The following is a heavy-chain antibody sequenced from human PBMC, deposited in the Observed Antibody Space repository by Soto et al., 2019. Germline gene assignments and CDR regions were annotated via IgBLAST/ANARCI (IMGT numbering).Heavy chain of an antibody. V-gene: IGHV1-2*02. CDR3: ARLRGPYCSSTSCLYYFDY. Sequence: QVQLVQSGAEVRKPGASVRVSCKASGYTFTGYNMHWVRQAPGQGLEWMGWINPNNGGTDYVQKFQGRVTMTRDTSISTAYMELSRLISDDTAVYYCARLRGPYCSSTSCLYYFDYWGQGTLVTVSS. D-gene: IGHD2-2*01. J-gene: IGHJ4*02. CDR2: INPNNGGT. CDR1: GYTFTGYN.